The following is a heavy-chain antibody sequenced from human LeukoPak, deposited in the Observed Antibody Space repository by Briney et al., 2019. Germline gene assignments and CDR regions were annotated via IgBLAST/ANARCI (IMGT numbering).Heavy chain of an antibody. D-gene: IGHD3-22*01. Sequence: GGSLRLSCAASGYTFSSYSINWGRQAPGPGLEWVSSSSVRSNYIYYADSVRGRLRISRDDARDSLYLQMNSLRAEDTAVYYCVRLRSNSDTSGFYYYYDFWGQGTLVTVSS. V-gene: IGHV3-21*01. CDR1: GYTFSSYS. J-gene: IGHJ4*02. CDR3: VRLRSNSDTSGFYYYYDF. CDR2: SSVRSNYI.